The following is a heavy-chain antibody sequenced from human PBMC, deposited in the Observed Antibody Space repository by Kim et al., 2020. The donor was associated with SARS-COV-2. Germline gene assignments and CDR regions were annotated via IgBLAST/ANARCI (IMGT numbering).Heavy chain of an antibody. CDR1: GYTFTSYA. V-gene: IGHV1-3*01. D-gene: IGHD2-2*01. CDR3: ARDAGYCSSTSCYEADAFDI. J-gene: IGHJ3*02. CDR2: INAGNGNT. Sequence: ASVKVSCKASGYTFTSYAMHWVRQAPGQRLEWMGCINAGNGNTKYSQKFQGRVTITRDTSASTAYMELSSLRSEDTAVYYCARDAGYCSSTSCYEADAFDIWGQGTMVTVSS.